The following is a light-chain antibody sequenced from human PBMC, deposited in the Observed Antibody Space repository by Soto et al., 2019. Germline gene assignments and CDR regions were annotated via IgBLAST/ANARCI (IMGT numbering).Light chain of an antibody. CDR2: GAS. J-gene: IGKJ1*01. V-gene: IGKV3D-15*01. Sequence: VMTQSPVTLSVSPGETATLSCKASQNILRTLAWYQQKPGQPPRLLIYGASTRVTGIPARFSGNGYGTAFSLTISGLQAEDFTIFYCHQYNNWPPWTFGQGTKVEV. CDR1: QNILRT. CDR3: HQYNNWPPWT.